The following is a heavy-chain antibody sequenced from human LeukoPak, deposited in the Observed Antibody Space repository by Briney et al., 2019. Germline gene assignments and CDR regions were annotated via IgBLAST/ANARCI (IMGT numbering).Heavy chain of an antibody. J-gene: IGHJ4*02. D-gene: IGHD3-22*01. CDR1: GYTFTSYD. Sequence: GASVKVSYKASGYTFTSYDINWVRQATGQGLEWMGWMNPNSGNTGYAQKFQGRVTMTRNTSISTAYMELSSLRSEDTAVYYCARGPYYYDSSGYYHDYWGQGTLVTVSS. CDR2: MNPNSGNT. CDR3: ARGPYYYDSSGYYHDY. V-gene: IGHV1-8*01.